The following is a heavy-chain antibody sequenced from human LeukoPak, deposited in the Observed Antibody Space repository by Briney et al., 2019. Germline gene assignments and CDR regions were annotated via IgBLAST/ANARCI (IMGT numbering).Heavy chain of an antibody. V-gene: IGHV3-23*01. J-gene: IGHJ4*02. Sequence: PGGSLRLSCAAYAFTFSSYSMSWVRQAPGKGLEWVSAIGPSGASTYYTDSVEGRFTISRDTSEITLYLQMNGLRAEDTAVYDCAKKGGNAGFFDSWGQGTLVTVSS. CDR2: IGPSGAST. CDR3: AKKGGNAGFFDS. D-gene: IGHD4-23*01. CDR1: AFTFSSYS.